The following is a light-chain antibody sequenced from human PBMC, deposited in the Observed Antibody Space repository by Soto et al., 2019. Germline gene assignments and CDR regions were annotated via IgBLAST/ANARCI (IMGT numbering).Light chain of an antibody. CDR2: KAS. CDR1: QSISSW. Sequence: DIQMTQSPSTLSASVGDRVTITCRASQSISSWLAWYQQKPGKAPKLLIYKASSLESGVPSRFSGSGSGTEFTLTISSLQPDDFAVYYCQQYNNWPRTFGQGTKVDI. V-gene: IGKV1-5*03. CDR3: QQYNNWPRT. J-gene: IGKJ1*01.